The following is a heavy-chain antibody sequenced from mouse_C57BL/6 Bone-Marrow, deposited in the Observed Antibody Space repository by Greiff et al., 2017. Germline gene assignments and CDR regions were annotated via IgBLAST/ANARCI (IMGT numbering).Heavy chain of an antibody. CDR3: VRQYYGSGAMDY. J-gene: IGHJ4*01. V-gene: IGHV10-1*01. Sequence: GGGLVQPKGSLKLSCAASGFSFNTYAMNWVRQAPGKGLEWVARIRSKSNNYATYYADSVKDRFTISRDDSESMLYLQMNNLKTEDTAMYYCVRQYYGSGAMDYWGQGTSVTVSS. D-gene: IGHD1-1*01. CDR2: IRSKSNNYAT. CDR1: GFSFNTYA.